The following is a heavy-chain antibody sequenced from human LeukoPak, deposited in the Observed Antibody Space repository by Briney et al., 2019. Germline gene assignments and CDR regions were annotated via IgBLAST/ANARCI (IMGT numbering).Heavy chain of an antibody. V-gene: IGHV1-2*06. CDR2: INPNSGGT. J-gene: IGHJ4*02. CDR1: RYTFTGYY. CDR3: ARNYYDSRQNYFDY. D-gene: IGHD3-22*01. Sequence: GASVKVSCKASRYTFTGYYMHWVRQAPGQGLEWMGRINPNSGGTNYAQKFQGRVTMTRDTSISTAYMELSRLRSDDTAVYYCARNYYDSRQNYFDYWGQGTLVTVSS.